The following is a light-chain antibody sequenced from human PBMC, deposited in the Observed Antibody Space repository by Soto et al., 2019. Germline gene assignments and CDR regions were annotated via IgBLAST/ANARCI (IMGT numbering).Light chain of an antibody. Sequence: QSALTQPASVSGSPGQSITISCTGTSSDVGGYNYVSWYQQQSGKAPKLMIHEVSNRPSGVSNRFSGSKSGNTASLTISGLQAEDEADYYCSSHRSSRAYVFGIGTKLTVL. V-gene: IGLV2-14*01. CDR1: SSDVGGYNY. J-gene: IGLJ1*01. CDR3: SSHRSSRAYV. CDR2: EVS.